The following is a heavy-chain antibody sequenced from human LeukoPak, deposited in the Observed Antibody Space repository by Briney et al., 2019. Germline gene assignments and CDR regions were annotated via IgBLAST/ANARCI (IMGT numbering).Heavy chain of an antibody. V-gene: IGHV3-33*06. D-gene: IGHD5-12*01. Sequence: QPGGSLRLSCAASGFTFSSYGMHWVRQAPGKGLEWVAVILYDGSNKYYADSVKGGFTISRDNSKNTLYLQMNSLRAEDTAVYYCAKGLSRWLQFMNWGQGTLVTVSS. CDR3: AKGLSRWLQFMN. J-gene: IGHJ4*02. CDR2: ILYDGSNK. CDR1: GFTFSSYG.